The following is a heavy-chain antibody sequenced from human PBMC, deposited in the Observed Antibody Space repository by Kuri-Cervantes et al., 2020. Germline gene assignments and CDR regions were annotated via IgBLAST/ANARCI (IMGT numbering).Heavy chain of an antibody. J-gene: IGHJ3*02. CDR3: AKGSSGWSFDAFDI. CDR2: ISWNSASI. D-gene: IGHD6-19*01. Sequence: SLKISCSASGFSIRGYTLNWVRQAPGKGLEWVSGISWNSASIGYADSVKGRFTISRDNAKNSLYLQMNSLRAEDTALYYCAKGSSGWSFDAFDIWGQGTMVTVSS. V-gene: IGHV3-9*01. CDR1: GFSIRGYT.